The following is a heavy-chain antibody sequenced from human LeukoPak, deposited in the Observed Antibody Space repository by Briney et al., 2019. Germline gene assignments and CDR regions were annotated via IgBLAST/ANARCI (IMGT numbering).Heavy chain of an antibody. CDR2: ISSSSSTI. D-gene: IGHD2-2*01. J-gene: IGHJ3*02. Sequence: PGGSLRLSCAASGFTFSSYSMNWVRQAPGKGLEWVSYISSSSSTIYYADPVKGRFTVSRDNAKNSLYLQMNRLRDEDTAVYYCARDFKQYQLLFWTALSDAFDIWGQGTMVTVSS. CDR1: GFTFSSYS. V-gene: IGHV3-48*02. CDR3: ARDFKQYQLLFWTALSDAFDI.